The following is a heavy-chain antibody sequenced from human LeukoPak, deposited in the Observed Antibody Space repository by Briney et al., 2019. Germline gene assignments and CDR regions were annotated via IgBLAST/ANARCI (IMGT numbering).Heavy chain of an antibody. CDR2: IYYSGST. CDR1: GGSISSSSYY. Sequence: SENLSLPCTVSGGSISSSSYYWGWVRPPPGKGLEGVGGIYYSGSTYYNPSLKSRVTISVDTSKNQFSLKLSSVTAADTAVYYCARHSKGPGDYVVDCWGQGTLVTVSS. J-gene: IGHJ4*02. V-gene: IGHV4-39*01. D-gene: IGHD4-17*01. CDR3: ARHSKGPGDYVVDC.